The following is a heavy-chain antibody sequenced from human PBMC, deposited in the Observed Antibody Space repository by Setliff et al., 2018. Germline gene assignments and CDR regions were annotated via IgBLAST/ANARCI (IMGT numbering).Heavy chain of an antibody. Sequence: PSETLSLTCTVSGGSISSSSYYWGWIRQPPGKGLEWIGSIYYSGSTYYNPSLKSRVTISVDTSKNQFSLKLSSVTAADTAVYYCARPLGASYYYMDVWAKGTTVTVS. J-gene: IGHJ6*03. CDR1: GGSISSSSYY. V-gene: IGHV4-39*01. CDR2: IYYSGST. CDR3: ARPLGASYYYMDV. D-gene: IGHD3-16*01.